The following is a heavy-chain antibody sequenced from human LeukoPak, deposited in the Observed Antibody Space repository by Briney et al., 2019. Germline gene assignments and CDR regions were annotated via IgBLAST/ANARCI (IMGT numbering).Heavy chain of an antibody. V-gene: IGHV4-4*07. CDR1: GGYINSYY. J-gene: IGHJ4*02. CDR3: AREGDSSGYYTS. CDR2: IYTSGST. Sequence: SETLSLTCSVSGGYINSYYWSWIRQPAGKGLEWIGRIYTSGSTNYNPSLKSRVTMSVDTSKNQFSLKLSSVTAADTAVYYCAREGDSSGYYTSWGQGTLVTVSS. D-gene: IGHD3-22*01.